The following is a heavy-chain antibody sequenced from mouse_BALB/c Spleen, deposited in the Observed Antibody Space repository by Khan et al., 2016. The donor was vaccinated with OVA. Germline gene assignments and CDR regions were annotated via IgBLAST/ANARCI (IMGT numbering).Heavy chain of an antibody. CDR1: GYTFTNFG. J-gene: IGHJ4*01. CDR3: GRTHYLSYTMAY. CDR2: INTYTGEP. D-gene: IGHD1-1*01. Sequence: QIQLVQSGPELKKPGETVKISCKASGYTFTNFGMNWVKQAPGKGLEWMGWINTYTGEPTYTDDFKGRFAFSLETSASTAYLQIINLKNEDTATYFCGRTHYLSYTMAYWGQGTSVTVSA. V-gene: IGHV9-3-1*01.